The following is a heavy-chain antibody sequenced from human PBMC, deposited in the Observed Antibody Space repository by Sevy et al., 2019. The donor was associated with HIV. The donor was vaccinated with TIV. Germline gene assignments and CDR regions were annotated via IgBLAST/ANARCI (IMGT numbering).Heavy chain of an antibody. CDR3: ARGVQTYDAFDI. D-gene: IGHD6-6*01. Sequence: GGSLRLSCAASGFTFSTYNMNWVRQAPGKGLEWVSFISGISNYIYYADSVKGRCTISRDNAKNSLYLQMNNLRAEDTAIYYCARGVQTYDAFDIWGQGTMVTVSS. J-gene: IGHJ3*02. CDR2: ISGISNYI. V-gene: IGHV3-21*01. CDR1: GFTFSTYN.